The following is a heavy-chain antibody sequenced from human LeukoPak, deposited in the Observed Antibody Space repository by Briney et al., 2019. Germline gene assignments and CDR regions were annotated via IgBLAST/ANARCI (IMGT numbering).Heavy chain of an antibody. D-gene: IGHD6-19*01. CDR2: ITPNSGGT. J-gene: IGHJ5*02. V-gene: IGHV1-2*02. CDR3: ARELSWSPVAGPRNGYDP. CDR1: GYTFTGYY. Sequence: ASVKVSCKASGYTFTGYYMHWVRQAPGQGLEWMGWITPNSGGTNYAQKFQGRVTMTRDTSISTAYMELSRLRSDDTAVYYCARELSWSPVAGPRNGYDPWGQGTLVTVSS.